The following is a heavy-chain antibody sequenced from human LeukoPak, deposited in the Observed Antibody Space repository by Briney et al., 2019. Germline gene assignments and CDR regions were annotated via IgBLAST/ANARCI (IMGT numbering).Heavy chain of an antibody. Sequence: GGSLRLSCAASGFTFSSYAMSWGRQAPGKGLEWVSSISGSGGSTYYADSVKGRFTISRDNSKNTLYLQMNSLRAEDTAVYYCARYCSGDSCYFQGFDPWGQGTLVTVSS. J-gene: IGHJ5*02. CDR3: ARYCSGDSCYFQGFDP. V-gene: IGHV3-23*01. D-gene: IGHD2-15*01. CDR1: GFTFSSYA. CDR2: ISGSGGST.